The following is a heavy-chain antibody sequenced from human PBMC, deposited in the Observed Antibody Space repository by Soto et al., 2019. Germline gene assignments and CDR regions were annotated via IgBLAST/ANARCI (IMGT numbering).Heavy chain of an antibody. CDR1: GFTVSSNY. CDR2: IYSGGST. D-gene: IGHD2-15*01. V-gene: IGHV3-66*01. Sequence: GGSLRLSCAASGFTVSSNYMSWVRQAPGKGLEWVLVIYSGGSTYYADSVKGRFTISRDNSKNTLYLQMNSLRAEDTAVYYCARVVVVVAASYYYYYYYVDVWGKGTTVTVSS. CDR3: ARVVVVVAASYYYYYYYVDV. J-gene: IGHJ6*03.